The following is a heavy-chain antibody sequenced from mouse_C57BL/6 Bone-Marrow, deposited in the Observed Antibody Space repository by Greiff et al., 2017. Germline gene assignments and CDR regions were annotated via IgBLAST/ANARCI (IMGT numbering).Heavy chain of an antibody. V-gene: IGHV1-74*01. Sequence: VQLQQPGAELVKPGASVKVSCKASGYTFTSYWMHWVKQRPGQGLEWIGRIHPSDSDTNYNQKFKGKATLTVDKSSSTAYMQLSSLTSEDSAVXYCAIFSGVGFYYFDYWGQGTTLTVSS. CDR2: IHPSDSDT. D-gene: IGHD1-1*01. J-gene: IGHJ2*01. CDR1: GYTFTSYW. CDR3: AIFSGVGFYYFDY.